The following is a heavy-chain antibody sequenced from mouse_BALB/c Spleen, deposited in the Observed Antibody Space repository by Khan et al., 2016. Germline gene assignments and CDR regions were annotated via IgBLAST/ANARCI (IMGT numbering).Heavy chain of an antibody. J-gene: IGHJ3*01. D-gene: IGHD4-1*01. CDR1: GYSITSDYA. CDR3: ARGLGRAY. Sequence: EVQLEVSGPGLVKPSQSLSLTCTVTGYSITSDYAWNWIRQFPGNKLEWMGYISYSGSTSYNPSLKSRLSITRDTSKTQFFLQLNSVTTEDTATXYCARGLGRAYWGQGTLVSVSA. CDR2: ISYSGST. V-gene: IGHV3-2*02.